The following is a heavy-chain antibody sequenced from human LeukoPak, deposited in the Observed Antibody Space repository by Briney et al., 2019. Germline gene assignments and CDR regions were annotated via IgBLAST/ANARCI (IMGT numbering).Heavy chain of an antibody. J-gene: IGHJ6*04. CDR1: GYTFTGYY. CDR3: ARGLVKGGYGMDV. V-gene: IGHV1-2*04. D-gene: IGHD3-9*01. CDR2: INPNSGGT. Sequence: GASVKVSCKASGYTFTGYYMHWVRQAPGQGLEWMGWINPNSGGTNYGQKFQGWVTMTRDTSISTAYMELSRLRSDDTAVYYCARGLVKGGYGMDVWGKGTTVTVSS.